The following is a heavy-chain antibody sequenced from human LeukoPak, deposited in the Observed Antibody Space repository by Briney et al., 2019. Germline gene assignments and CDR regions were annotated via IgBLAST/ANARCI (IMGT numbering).Heavy chain of an antibody. J-gene: IGHJ4*02. CDR3: AREAAGTSNDY. Sequence: PSETLSLTCAVYGGSFSGYYWSWIRQPPGKGLEWIGEINHSGSTNYNPSLKSRVTISVDTSKNQLSLELSSVTAADTAVYYCAREAAGTSNDYWGQGTLVTVSS. V-gene: IGHV4-34*01. D-gene: IGHD6-13*01. CDR1: GGSFSGYY. CDR2: INHSGST.